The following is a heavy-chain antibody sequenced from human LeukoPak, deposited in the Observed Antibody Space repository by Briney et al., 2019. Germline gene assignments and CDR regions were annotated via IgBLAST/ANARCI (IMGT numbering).Heavy chain of an antibody. Sequence: GGSLRLSCAASGFTFDDYAMYWVRHAPGKGLEWVSGISWNSGSIGYADSVKGRFTISRDNAKNSLYLQMNSLRVEDMALYYCAKEHSSSWGFDIWGQGTMVTVSS. D-gene: IGHD6-13*01. CDR1: GFTFDDYA. CDR2: ISWNSGSI. V-gene: IGHV3-9*03. CDR3: AKEHSSSWGFDI. J-gene: IGHJ3*02.